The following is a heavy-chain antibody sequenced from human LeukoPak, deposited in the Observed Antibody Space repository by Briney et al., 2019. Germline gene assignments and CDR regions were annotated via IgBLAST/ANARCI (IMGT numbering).Heavy chain of an antibody. CDR1: GFTFDDYG. CDR2: VTWNAGST. CDR3: ARGYCSGNSCRLTDY. D-gene: IGHD2-15*01. Sequence: GGSLRLSCAASGFTFDDYGMAWVRQPPGKGLEWVSGVTWNAGSTGYADSVKGRFTISRDNAKSSLYLQMNSLRAEDTALYYCARGYCSGNSCRLTDYWEQGTLVTVSS. V-gene: IGHV3-20*04. J-gene: IGHJ4*02.